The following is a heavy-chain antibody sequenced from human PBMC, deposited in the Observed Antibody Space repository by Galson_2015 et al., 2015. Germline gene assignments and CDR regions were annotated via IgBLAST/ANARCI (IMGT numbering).Heavy chain of an antibody. D-gene: IGHD3-22*01. CDR2: ISSSATTI. CDR3: ARGNYFYDSSGYQLGAFDV. CDR1: GFSFSDYY. V-gene: IGHV3-11*01. J-gene: IGHJ3*01. Sequence: SLRLSCAASGFSFSDYYMNWIRQAPGKRLEWVSYISSSATTIYYAESVRGRFTISRDNAKNSLYLQMNSLRAEDTAVYYCARGNYFYDSSGYQLGAFDVWGQGSMVTVSS.